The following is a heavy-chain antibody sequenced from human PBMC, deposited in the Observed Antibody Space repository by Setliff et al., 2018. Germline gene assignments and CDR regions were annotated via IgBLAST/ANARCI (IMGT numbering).Heavy chain of an antibody. V-gene: IGHV1-46*01. CDR3: VRAPRLEWLLPTFDS. CDR1: GYTFTNYH. Sequence: ASVKVSCKASGYTFTNYHMHWVRQAPGQGLEWMGVINCTGGSATYAQKFQGRVTMTRDTSTSTAYMELSSLRSEDRAIYHCVRAPRLEWLLPTFDSWGQGTLVTVSS. CDR2: INCTGGSA. D-gene: IGHD3-3*01. J-gene: IGHJ4*02.